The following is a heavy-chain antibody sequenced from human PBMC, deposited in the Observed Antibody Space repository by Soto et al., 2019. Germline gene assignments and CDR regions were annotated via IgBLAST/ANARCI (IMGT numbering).Heavy chain of an antibody. CDR3: ARGGCSGGSCQGAWTMDV. Sequence: EVQLVESGGGLVQPGGSLRLSCEASGFIFNNYDMNWVRQAPGKGLEWVSYISSSSSTIYNADSVKGRFTISRDNAKNSLYLHMNSLRDEDMAVYYCARGGCSGGSCQGAWTMDVWGQGTTVTVSS. D-gene: IGHD2-15*01. J-gene: IGHJ6*02. CDR1: GFIFNNYD. CDR2: ISSSSSTI. V-gene: IGHV3-48*02.